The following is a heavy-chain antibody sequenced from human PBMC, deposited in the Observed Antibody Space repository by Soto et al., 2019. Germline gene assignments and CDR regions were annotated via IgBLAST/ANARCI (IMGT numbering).Heavy chain of an antibody. D-gene: IGHD2-21*01. V-gene: IGHV3-23*01. CDR2: ISGSGGST. J-gene: IGHJ4*02. Sequence: HPGGSLRLSCAASGFTFSSYAMSWVRQAPGKGLEWVSAISGSGGSTYYADSVKGRFTISRDNSKNTLYLQMNSLRAEDTAVYYCAKDRTTSIVVVIATEFDYWGQGTLVTVSS. CDR3: AKDRTTSIVVVIATEFDY. CDR1: GFTFSSYA.